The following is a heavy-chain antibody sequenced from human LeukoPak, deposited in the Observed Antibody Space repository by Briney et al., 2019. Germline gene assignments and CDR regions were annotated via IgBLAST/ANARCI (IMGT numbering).Heavy chain of an antibody. CDR2: IYYTCSP. CDR1: GGSISSSSYY. J-gene: IGHJ4*02. Sequence: SETLSLTCTVSGGSISSSSYYWGWVRQPPGKGLEWIGSIYYTCSPYYNPSLTTRVTISVDTSKNQFSLKLSSVTAADTAVYYCARQMPYYYGSGSYCFDYWGQGTLVTVSS. D-gene: IGHD3-10*01. V-gene: IGHV4-39*01. CDR3: ARQMPYYYGSGSYCFDY.